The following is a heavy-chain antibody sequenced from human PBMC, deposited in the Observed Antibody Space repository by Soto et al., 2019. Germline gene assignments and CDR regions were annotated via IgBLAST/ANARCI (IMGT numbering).Heavy chain of an antibody. Sequence: EVYLVDSGGGLVKPGGSLRLSCAASGFSFIDAWMRWARQAPGKGLEWVGRIKSKRDGETTDYAAPVKGRFTISRDDSKNTLYLQMNSLKTEDTAVYYCTTDRLRSWPLPVDLLDYWGQGTLVTVSS. J-gene: IGHJ4*02. V-gene: IGHV3-15*01. D-gene: IGHD2-15*01. CDR1: GFSFIDAW. CDR3: TTDRLRSWPLPVDLLDY. CDR2: IKSKRDGETT.